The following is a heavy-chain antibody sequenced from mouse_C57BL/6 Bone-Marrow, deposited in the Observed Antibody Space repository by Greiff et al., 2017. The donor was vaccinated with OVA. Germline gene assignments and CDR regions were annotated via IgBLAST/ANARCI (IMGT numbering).Heavy chain of an antibody. V-gene: IGHV3-6*01. CDR3: ATGSFDY. Sequence: EVQLQQSGPGLVKPSQSLSLTCSVTGYSITSGYYWNWIRQFPGNHLEWMGFISYDGSNNYNPSLKNRISITRDTSKNQFFLKLNSVTTEETATYYCATGSFDYWGQGTTLTVSS. CDR2: ISYDGSN. CDR1: GYSITSGYY. D-gene: IGHD4-1*01. J-gene: IGHJ2*01.